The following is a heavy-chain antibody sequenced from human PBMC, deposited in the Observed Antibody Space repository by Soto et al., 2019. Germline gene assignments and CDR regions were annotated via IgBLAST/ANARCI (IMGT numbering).Heavy chain of an antibody. Sequence: KPSETLSLTCTVSGGSISSGGYYWSWIRQHPGKGLEWIGYIYYSGSTYYNPSLKSRVTISVDTSKNQFSLKLSSVTAADTAVYYCARGRNPYYYDSSGYPGWYNWFDPWGQGTLVTVSS. CDR2: IYYSGST. CDR3: ARGRNPYYYDSSGYPGWYNWFDP. V-gene: IGHV4-31*03. J-gene: IGHJ5*02. CDR1: GGSISSGGYY. D-gene: IGHD3-22*01.